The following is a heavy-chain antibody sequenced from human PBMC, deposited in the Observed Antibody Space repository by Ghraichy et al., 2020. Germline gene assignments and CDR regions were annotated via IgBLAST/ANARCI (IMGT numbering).Heavy chain of an antibody. D-gene: IGHD5-18*01. CDR1: GFTFSSYS. CDR2: ITSGSSYI. CDR3: ARRNSYSYWNYFDY. V-gene: IGHV3-21*01. Sequence: GGSLRLSCAASGFTFSSYSMNWVRQAPGKGLEWVSSITSGSSYIYYADSVEGRFTISRDNAKNSLYLQMNSLRAEDTAVYYCARRNSYSYWNYFDYWGQGTLVTVSS. J-gene: IGHJ4*02.